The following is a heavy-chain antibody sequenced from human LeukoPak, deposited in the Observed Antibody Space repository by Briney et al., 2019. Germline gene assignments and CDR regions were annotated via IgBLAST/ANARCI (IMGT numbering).Heavy chain of an antibody. Sequence: GRSLRLSCAASGFTFSSYEMNWVRQAPGKGLDWVSYISGSGTTIYYADSVKGRFTISRDNAKNSLYLQMNSLRAEDTAVYYCASRWRWLQYWGQGTLVTVSS. CDR1: GFTFSSYE. D-gene: IGHD5-24*01. V-gene: IGHV3-48*03. J-gene: IGHJ4*02. CDR2: ISGSGTTI. CDR3: ASRWRWLQY.